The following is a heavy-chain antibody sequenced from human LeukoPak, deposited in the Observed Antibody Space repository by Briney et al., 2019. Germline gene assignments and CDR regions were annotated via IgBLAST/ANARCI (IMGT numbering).Heavy chain of an antibody. D-gene: IGHD4-11*01. CDR3: VRSAFLTTEFYFDY. V-gene: IGHV3-66*01. J-gene: IGHJ4*01. CDR1: GFTVSSNY. Sequence: GSLLISCAASGFTVSSNYMSWVRPAPGKGLEWVSVIYSGGSTYYAASVKGRFTISRDNSKNTLYLQMNSLRAEDTAVYYCVRSAFLTTEFYFDYWGHGTLVTVSS. CDR2: IYSGGST.